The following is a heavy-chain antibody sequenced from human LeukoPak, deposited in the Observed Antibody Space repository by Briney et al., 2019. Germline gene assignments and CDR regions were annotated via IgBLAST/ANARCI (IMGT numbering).Heavy chain of an antibody. CDR1: GGSISSGDYY. V-gene: IGHV4-30-4*01. CDR3: AREVVVITTGWNHYYGMDV. CDR2: IYYSGNT. Sequence: PSETLSLTCTVSGGSISSGDYYWSWIRQPPGKGLEWIGYIYYSGNTYYNPSLKSRVTISVDMSRNQFSLKLRSVTAADTAVYYCAREVVVITTGWNHYYGMDVWGQGTTVTVSS. J-gene: IGHJ6*02. D-gene: IGHD3-22*01.